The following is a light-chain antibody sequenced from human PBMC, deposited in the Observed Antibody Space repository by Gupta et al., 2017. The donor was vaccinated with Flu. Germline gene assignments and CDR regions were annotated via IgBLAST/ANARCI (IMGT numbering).Light chain of an antibody. V-gene: IGLV1-44*01. CDR2: NNN. CDR3: AAWEDNRNGPV. Sequence: QSVLTQPPSASGTPGQRVTISCSGGRSNIGTYPVNWYQQLPGTAPKLLIYNNNQRPSGVPDRVSGSKSGTSASLAISGLHAEDEADYYCAAWEDNRNGPVLGGGTKLTVL. J-gene: IGLJ3*02. CDR1: RSNIGTYP.